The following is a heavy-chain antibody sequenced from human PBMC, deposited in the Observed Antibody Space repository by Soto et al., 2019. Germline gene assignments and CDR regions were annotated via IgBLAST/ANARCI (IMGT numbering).Heavy chain of an antibody. CDR1: GGTFSKYA. V-gene: IGHV1-69*13. J-gene: IGHJ6*02. CDR2: IIPMFGTP. D-gene: IGHD3-22*01. Sequence: SVKISCKASGGTFSKYAISWVLQAPGQGLEWLGGIIPMFGTPNYAQKFQGRVTISADESTTTAYLELSSLRSAETAVYFCARPLRDRTFYHGLAGWGQGTTVTVSS. CDR3: ARPLRDRTFYHGLAG.